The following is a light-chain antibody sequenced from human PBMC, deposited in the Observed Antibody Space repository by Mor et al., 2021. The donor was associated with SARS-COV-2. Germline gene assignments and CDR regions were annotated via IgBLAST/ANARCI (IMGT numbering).Light chain of an antibody. J-gene: IGLJ3*02. Sequence: LRSGQAPVMVMFEDSKRPSGISERFSGSSSGTVVTLTIRGAQVGDEADYYCFSTDSTGLNRVFGGGTKLTVL. CDR2: EDS. CDR3: FSTDSTGLNRV. V-gene: IGLV3-10*01.